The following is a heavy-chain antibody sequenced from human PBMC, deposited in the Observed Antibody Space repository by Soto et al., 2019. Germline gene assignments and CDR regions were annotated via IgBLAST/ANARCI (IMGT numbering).Heavy chain of an antibody. D-gene: IGHD3-9*01. CDR2: IYWDDDK. CDR1: GFSLSTSGVG. CDR3: AHRRIHNTDWDRGIFDY. Sequence: VSGPTLVNPTQTLTLTCTFSGFSLSTSGVGVGWIRQPPGKALECLALIYWDDDKRYSPSLRSRLTISKDASKNQVVLTMTNMDPVDTATYYCAHRRIHNTDWDRGIFDYWGQGTPVTVSS. V-gene: IGHV2-5*02. J-gene: IGHJ4*02.